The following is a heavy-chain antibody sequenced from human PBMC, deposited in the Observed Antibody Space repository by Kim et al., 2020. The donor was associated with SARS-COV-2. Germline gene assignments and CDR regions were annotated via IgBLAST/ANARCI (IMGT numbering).Heavy chain of an antibody. J-gene: IGHJ4*02. CDR2: IYYSGST. D-gene: IGHD6-19*01. V-gene: IGHV4-59*01. CDR3: ARLSGYSSGWYPY. Sequence: SETLSLTCTVSGGSISSYYWSWIRQPPGKGLEWIGYIYYSGSTNYNPSLKSRVTISVDTSKNQFSLKLSSVTAADTAVYYCARLSGYSSGWYPYWGQGTL. CDR1: GGSISSYY.